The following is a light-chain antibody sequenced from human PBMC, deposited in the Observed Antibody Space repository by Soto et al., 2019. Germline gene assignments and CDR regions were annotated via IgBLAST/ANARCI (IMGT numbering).Light chain of an antibody. J-gene: IGLJ2*01. CDR2: DVS. Sequence: QSVLTQPASVSGSPGQSITISCTGTSSDVGVYNYVSWYQQHPGKAPKLMIYDVSNRPSGVSNRFSGSKSGNTASLTISGLQAEEEDDYYYSSNTSSSTPHVVFGGGTKLTVL. V-gene: IGLV2-14*01. CDR3: SSNTSSSTPHVV. CDR1: SSDVGVYNY.